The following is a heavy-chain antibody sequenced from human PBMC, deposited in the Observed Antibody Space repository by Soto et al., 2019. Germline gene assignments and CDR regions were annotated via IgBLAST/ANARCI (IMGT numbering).Heavy chain of an antibody. CDR1: GGSVSSGSYY. D-gene: IGHD1-7*01. V-gene: IGHV4-39*01. CDR2: IYYSGST. CDR3: AGTGPRGYNWNYVGAFDI. Sequence: SETLSLTCTVSGGSVSSGSYYWSWIRQPTGKGLEWIGYIYYSGSTYYNPSLKSRVTISVDTSKNQFSLKLSSVTAADTAVYYCAGTGPRGYNWNYVGAFDIWGQGTMVTVSS. J-gene: IGHJ3*02.